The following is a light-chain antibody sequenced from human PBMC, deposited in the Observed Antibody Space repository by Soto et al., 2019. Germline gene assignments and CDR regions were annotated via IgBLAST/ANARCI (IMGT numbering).Light chain of an antibody. Sequence: EIVMTQSPGTLSVSPGERATLSCRASQSVRSNLAWYQQKPGQAPRLLIYEASTRATGIPARFSGSGSGTEFTLTISSLQPDDFATYYCQQYNNYWTFGQGTKVDIK. CDR1: QSVRSN. CDR2: EAS. J-gene: IGKJ1*01. V-gene: IGKV3-15*01. CDR3: QQYNNYWT.